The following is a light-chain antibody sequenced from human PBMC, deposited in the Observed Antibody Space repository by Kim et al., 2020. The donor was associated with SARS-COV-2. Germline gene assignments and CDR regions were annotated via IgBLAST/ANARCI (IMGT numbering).Light chain of an antibody. CDR1: NFGSKI. J-gene: IGLJ3*02. Sequence: APGGTARIACGGDNFGSKIVHWYQQRPGQAPVLVIFYDRERPSRIPERISGSKSGNTATLTISRVEVGDEADYYCQVWDNSTDHWVFGGGTQLTVL. CDR2: YDR. V-gene: IGLV3-21*04. CDR3: QVWDNSTDHWV.